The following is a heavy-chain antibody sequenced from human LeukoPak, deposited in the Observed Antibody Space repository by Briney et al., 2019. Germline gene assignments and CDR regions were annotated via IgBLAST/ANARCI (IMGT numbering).Heavy chain of an antibody. CDR1: GYTFTSYG. CDR2: TSAYNGNT. Sequence: GASVKVSCKASGYTFTSYGISWVRQAPGQGLEWMGWTSAYNGNTNYAQKLQGRVTMTTDISTSTAYMELRSLRSDDTAVYYCARNYDSSGYYSGDYYYYGMDVWGQGTTVTVSS. CDR3: ARNYDSSGYYSGDYYYYGMDV. J-gene: IGHJ6*02. V-gene: IGHV1-18*01. D-gene: IGHD3-22*01.